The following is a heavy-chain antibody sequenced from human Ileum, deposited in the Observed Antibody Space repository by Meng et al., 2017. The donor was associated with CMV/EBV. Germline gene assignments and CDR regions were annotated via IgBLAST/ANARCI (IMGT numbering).Heavy chain of an antibody. D-gene: IGHD1-26*01. J-gene: IGHJ5*02. V-gene: IGHV4-39*07. CDR3: AKVAHQHGSSQGWGDP. CDR2: IDNSGNT. CDR1: GDSMGTSSPY. Sequence: AGSLTLSCSVSGDSMGTSSPYWAWIRQPPGKGLEWIGTIDNSGNTYYSPSLKRRVTITGERPNTPFSLMLKAVTAADTAFYYCAKVAHQHGSSQGWGDPWGQGTLVTVSS.